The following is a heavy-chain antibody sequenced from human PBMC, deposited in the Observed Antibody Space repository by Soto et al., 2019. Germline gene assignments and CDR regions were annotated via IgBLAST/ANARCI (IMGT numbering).Heavy chain of an antibody. J-gene: IGHJ4*02. CDR2: IIPIFGTA. D-gene: IGHD3-3*01. V-gene: IGHV1-69*13. Sequence: SVKVSCKASGGTFSRYVISWVRQATGKGLEWMGGIIPIFGTANYAQKFQGRVTITADESTSTAYMELSSLRSEDTAVYYCASGITICGVVTSYYFDYWGQGTLVTVSS. CDR1: GGTFSRYV. CDR3: ASGITICGVVTSYYFDY.